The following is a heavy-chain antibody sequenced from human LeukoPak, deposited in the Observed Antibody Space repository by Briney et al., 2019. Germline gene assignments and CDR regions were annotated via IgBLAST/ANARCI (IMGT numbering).Heavy chain of an antibody. D-gene: IGHD3-3*01. CDR2: IYYSGST. V-gene: IGHV4-59*12. CDR1: GGSISSYY. J-gene: IGHJ5*02. CDR3: ARVIDYNWFDP. Sequence: SETLSLTCTVSGGSISSYYWSWIRQPPGEGLEWIGYIYYSGSTNYDPSLKSRVTISVDTSKNQFSLNLSSVTAADTAVYYCARVIDYNWFDPWGQGTLVTVSS.